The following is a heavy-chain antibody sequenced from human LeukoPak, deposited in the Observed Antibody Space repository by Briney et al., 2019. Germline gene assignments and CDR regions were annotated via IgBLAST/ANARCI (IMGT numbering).Heavy chain of an antibody. CDR3: TRVKRITIFGVVIAYGMDV. J-gene: IGHJ6*02. CDR2: IRSKAYGGTT. V-gene: IGHV3-49*04. Sequence: SLRLSCTASGLTFGDYAMSWVRQAPGKGLEWVGFIRSKAYGGTTEYAASVKGRFTISRDDSKSIAYLQMNSLKTEDTAVYYCTRVKRITIFGVVIAYGMDVWGQGTTVTVSS. CDR1: GLTFGDYA. D-gene: IGHD3-3*01.